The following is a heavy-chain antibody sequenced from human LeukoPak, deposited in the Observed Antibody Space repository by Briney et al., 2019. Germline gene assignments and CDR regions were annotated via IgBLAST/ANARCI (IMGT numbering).Heavy chain of an antibody. CDR2: IYPGDSDP. CDR3: ARLDILTGSPFDY. Sequence: GESLKISCQGSGYSFTNYWIGWVRQMPGKGLEWMGIIYPGDSDPRYSPSFQGQVTISADKSISTAYLQWSSLKASDTAMYYCARLDILTGSPFDYWGQGTLVTVSS. J-gene: IGHJ4*02. D-gene: IGHD3-9*01. CDR1: GYSFTNYW. V-gene: IGHV5-51*01.